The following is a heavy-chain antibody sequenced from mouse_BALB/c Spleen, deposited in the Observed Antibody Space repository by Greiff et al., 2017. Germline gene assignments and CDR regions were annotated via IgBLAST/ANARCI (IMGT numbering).Heavy chain of an antibody. CDR1: GFTFSSYT. J-gene: IGHJ1*01. CDR2: ISSGGSYT. Sequence: EVQGVESGGGLVKPGGSLKLSCAASGFTFSSYTMSWVRQTPEKRLEWVATISSGGSYTYYPDSVKGRFTISRDNAKNTLYLQMSSLKSEDTAMYYCTSGLLRKYFDVWGAGTTVTVSS. CDR3: TSGLLRKYFDV. D-gene: IGHD1-1*01. V-gene: IGHV5-6-4*01.